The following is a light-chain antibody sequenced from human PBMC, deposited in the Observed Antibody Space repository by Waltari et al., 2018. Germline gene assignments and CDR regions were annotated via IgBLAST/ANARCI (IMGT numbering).Light chain of an antibody. CDR2: DVS. Sequence: QSALTQPASVSESPGQSLTLSCTGTISDVGGYDYVSWYQQHPGKAPKLLIYDVSARPSGVSNRFSGSKSGNTASLTISGLQAEDEADYYCCSYALFSTLVFGGGTKVTVL. CDR1: ISDVGGYDY. V-gene: IGLV2-23*02. CDR3: CSYALFSTLV. J-gene: IGLJ2*01.